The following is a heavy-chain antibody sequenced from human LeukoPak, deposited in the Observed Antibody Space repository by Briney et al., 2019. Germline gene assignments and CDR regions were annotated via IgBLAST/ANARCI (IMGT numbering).Heavy chain of an antibody. CDR1: GASFSSSTW. D-gene: IGHD2-21*01. J-gene: IGHJ6*02. V-gene: IGHV4-4*02. Sequence: SETLSLTCAVSGASFSSSTWWTWVRQPPGKGLEWIGEIYNTGGTKYNPSLESRVSISIDDSKQFSLKLSSVTAADTAVYYCARAYPYYYYGMDVWGQGTTVTVSS. CDR2: IYNTGGT. CDR3: ARAYPYYYYGMDV.